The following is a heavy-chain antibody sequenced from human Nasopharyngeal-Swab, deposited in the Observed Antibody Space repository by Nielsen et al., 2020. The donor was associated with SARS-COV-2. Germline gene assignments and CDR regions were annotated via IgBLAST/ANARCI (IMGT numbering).Heavy chain of an antibody. V-gene: IGHV4-34*01. CDR1: GGSFSGYY. CDR2: INHSGST. J-gene: IGHJ6*03. D-gene: IGHD6-19*01. CDR3: ARGVPKWQWLPKRYYYMDV. Sequence: SETLSLTCAVYGGSFSGYYWSWIRQPPGKGLEWIGEINHSGSTNYNPSLKSRVTISVDTSKNQFSLKLSSVTAAGTAVYYCARGVPKWQWLPKRYYYMDVWGKGTTVTVSS.